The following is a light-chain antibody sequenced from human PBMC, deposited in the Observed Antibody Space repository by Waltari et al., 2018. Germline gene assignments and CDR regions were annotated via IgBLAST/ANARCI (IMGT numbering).Light chain of an antibody. CDR1: NLGSYS. Sequence: SYVLTQPPSVSVAPGETASITCGGDNLGSYSVHCYQPKPGQAPVLVIFYDSDRPSGIPARFSGSNSGNTATLTITSVEAGDEARYYCQVWHADIDPGVFGTGTEVTVL. CDR3: QVWHADIDPGV. V-gene: IGLV3-21*04. CDR2: YDS. J-gene: IGLJ1*01.